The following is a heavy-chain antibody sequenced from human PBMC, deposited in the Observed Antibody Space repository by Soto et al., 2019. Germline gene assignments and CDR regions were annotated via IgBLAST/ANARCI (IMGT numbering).Heavy chain of an antibody. Sequence: GASVKVSCKASGGTFSSYAISWVRQAPGQGLEWMGGIIPIFGTANYAQKFQGRVTITADESTSTAYMELSSLRSEDTAVYYCAREADPAIVGAIIPDDAFDIWGQGTMVTVSS. V-gene: IGHV1-69*13. CDR1: GGTFSSYA. CDR3: AREADPAIVGAIIPDDAFDI. J-gene: IGHJ3*02. CDR2: IIPIFGTA. D-gene: IGHD1-26*01.